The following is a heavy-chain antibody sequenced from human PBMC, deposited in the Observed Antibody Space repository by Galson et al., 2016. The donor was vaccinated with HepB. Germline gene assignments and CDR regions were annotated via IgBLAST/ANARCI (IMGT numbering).Heavy chain of an antibody. Sequence: SLRLSCAASGFTFSSYDMHWVRQPTGKGLEWVSGAGTAGDTYYPGSVKGRFTISRDNAKNSLYLQMNSLRDEDTAVYYCARDGGIPGAAFDIWGQGTMVTVSS. J-gene: IGHJ3*02. CDR1: GFTFSSYD. V-gene: IGHV3-13*01. CDR3: ARDGGIPGAAFDI. CDR2: AGTAGDT. D-gene: IGHD3-16*01.